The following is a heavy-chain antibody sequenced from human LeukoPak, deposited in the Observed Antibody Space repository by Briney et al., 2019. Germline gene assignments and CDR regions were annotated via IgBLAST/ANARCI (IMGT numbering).Heavy chain of an antibody. CDR3: ARDLYDIMTGYYPNWFDP. D-gene: IGHD3-9*01. CDR1: AGSISSYY. Sequence: KASETLSLTCTVSAGSISSYYWSWIRQPPGKGLEWLGYIYYSGSTNYNPSLKSRVTISVDTSKNQFSLKLSAVTAADTAVYYCARDLYDIMTGYYPNWFDPWGQGTLVTVSS. V-gene: IGHV4-59*12. CDR2: IYYSGST. J-gene: IGHJ5*02.